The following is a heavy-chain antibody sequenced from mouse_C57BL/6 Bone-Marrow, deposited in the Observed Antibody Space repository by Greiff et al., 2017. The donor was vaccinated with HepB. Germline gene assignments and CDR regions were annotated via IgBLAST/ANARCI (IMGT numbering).Heavy chain of an antibody. J-gene: IGHJ1*03. V-gene: IGHV1-81*01. Sequence: QVQLQQSGAELARPGASVKLSCKASGYTFTSYGISWVKQRTGQGLEWIGEIYPRSGNTYYNEKFKGKATLTADKSSSTAYMELRSLTSEDSAVYFCAGYYYGSSYRWYFDVWGTGATVTVSS. CDR2: IYPRSGNT. D-gene: IGHD1-1*01. CDR3: AGYYYGSSYRWYFDV. CDR1: GYTFTSYG.